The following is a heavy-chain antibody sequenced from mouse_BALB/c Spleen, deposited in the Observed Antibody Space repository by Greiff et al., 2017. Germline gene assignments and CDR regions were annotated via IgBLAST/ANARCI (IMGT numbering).Heavy chain of an antibody. V-gene: IGHV2-9*02. CDR1: GFSLTSYG. CDR3: ARESSYRYFDV. D-gene: IGHD1-1*01. Sequence: VKVVESGPGLVAPSQSLSITCTVSGFSLTSYGVHWVRQPPGKGLEWLGVIWAGGSTNYNSALMSRLSISKDNSKSQVFLKMNSLQTDDTAMYYCARESSYRYFDVWGAGTTVTVSS. J-gene: IGHJ1*01. CDR2: IWAGGST.